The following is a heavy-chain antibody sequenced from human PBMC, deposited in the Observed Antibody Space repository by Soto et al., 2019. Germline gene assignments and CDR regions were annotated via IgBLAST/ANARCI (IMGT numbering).Heavy chain of an antibody. CDR2: ISHVETT. J-gene: IGHJ4*02. Sequence: PSETLSLTCSVSGVTISYGGYSWSWIRQSPGKGLEWLGYISHVETTYYNPSFQSRLSLSIDRTRNQFSLSLSSMTAADKAVYYCARRGGYDSFDFWGQGIQVTVSS. CDR3: ARRGGYDSFDF. V-gene: IGHV4-30-2*06. D-gene: IGHD3-3*01. CDR1: GVTISYGGYS.